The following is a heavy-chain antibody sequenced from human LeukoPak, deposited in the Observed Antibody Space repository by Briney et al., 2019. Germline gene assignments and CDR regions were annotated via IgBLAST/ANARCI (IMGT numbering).Heavy chain of an antibody. CDR2: IKQDGSEK. D-gene: IGHD6-13*01. J-gene: IGHJ4*02. V-gene: IGHV3-7*01. CDR1: GFTFSTYW. CDR3: ARDSAGNDY. Sequence: GGSLRLSCPASGFTFSTYWMSWVRQAPGKGLEWVANIKQDGSEKYYVDSVKGRFTIPRDNAKNSLYLQMNSLRAEDTAMYYCARDSAGNDYWGQGTLVTVSS.